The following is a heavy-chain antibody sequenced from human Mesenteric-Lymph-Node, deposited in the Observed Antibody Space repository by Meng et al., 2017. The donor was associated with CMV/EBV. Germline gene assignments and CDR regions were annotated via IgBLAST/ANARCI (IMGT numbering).Heavy chain of an antibody. J-gene: IGHJ6*02. D-gene: IGHD3-10*01. CDR1: GFTVSSNY. Sequence: GESLKISCAASGFTVSSNYMTWVRQAPGKGLEWVSVIYSGGSTYYADSVKGRFTISRDNSKNTLYLQMNSLRAEDTAVYYCARYGLINYFYYGIDVWGQGTTVTVSS. CDR3: ARYGLINYFYYGIDV. V-gene: IGHV3-66*02. CDR2: IYSGGST.